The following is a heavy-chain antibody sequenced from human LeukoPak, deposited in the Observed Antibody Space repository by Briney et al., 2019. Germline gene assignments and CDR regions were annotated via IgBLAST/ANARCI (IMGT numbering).Heavy chain of an antibody. CDR3: AKAKTPCGGDCYYYYGMDV. CDR2: ISYDGSNK. D-gene: IGHD2-21*02. CDR1: GFTFSSYG. Sequence: HPGGSLRLSCAASGFTFSSYGMHWVRQAPGKGLEWVAVISYDGSNKYYADSVKGRFTISRDNSKNTLYLQMNSLRAEDTAVYYCAKAKTPCGGDCYYYYGMDVWGQGTTVTVFS. J-gene: IGHJ6*02. V-gene: IGHV3-30*18.